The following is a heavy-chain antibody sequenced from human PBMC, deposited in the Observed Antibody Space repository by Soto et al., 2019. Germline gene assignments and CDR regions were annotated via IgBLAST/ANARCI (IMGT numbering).Heavy chain of an antibody. V-gene: IGHV3-49*03. CDR2: VRSKAYGGTT. Sequence: GGSLRLSCTTSGFTFGDYAMSWSRQAPGKGLEWVGVVRSKAYGGTTDYAASVKGRFTISRDDSKSIAYLQMNSLKSEDTGVYYCTKYTYTSRYAYYGMDVWGHGTTVTVSS. CDR1: GFTFGDYA. D-gene: IGHD6-13*01. CDR3: TKYTYTSRYAYYGMDV. J-gene: IGHJ6*02.